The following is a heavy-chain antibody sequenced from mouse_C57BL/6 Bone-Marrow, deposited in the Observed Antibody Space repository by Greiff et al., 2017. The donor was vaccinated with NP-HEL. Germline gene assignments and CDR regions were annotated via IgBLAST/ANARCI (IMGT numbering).Heavy chain of an antibody. J-gene: IGHJ1*03. CDR2: INYDGSST. Sequence: EVQLVESEGGLVQPGSSMKLSCTASGFTFSDYYMAWVRQVPEKGLEWVANINYDGSSTYYLDSLKSRFIISRDNAKNILYLQMSSLKSEDTATYYCARDEDCGSWYFDVWGTGTTVTVSS. V-gene: IGHV5-16*01. CDR1: GFTFSDYY. CDR3: ARDEDCGSWYFDV. D-gene: IGHD1-1*01.